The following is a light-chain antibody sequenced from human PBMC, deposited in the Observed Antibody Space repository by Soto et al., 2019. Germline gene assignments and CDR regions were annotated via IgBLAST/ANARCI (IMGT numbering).Light chain of an antibody. CDR2: AAS. J-gene: IGKJ1*01. Sequence: DIQVTQSPSSLSASMGDSVTLSCQTSQRVDSYIHWYQHQSGKPPKLLIYAASTLQDGVPSRFSGGGSGMDFSLIIPGLQPGDSATYYFQQTYTSVATFGHGNKV. CDR1: QRVDSY. CDR3: QQTYTSVAT. V-gene: IGKV1-39*01.